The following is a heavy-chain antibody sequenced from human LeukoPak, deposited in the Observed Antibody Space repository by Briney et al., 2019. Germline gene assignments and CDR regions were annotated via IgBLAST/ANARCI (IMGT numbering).Heavy chain of an antibody. D-gene: IGHD3-16*01. CDR3: ARDSSPWGTGEFDP. J-gene: IGHJ5*02. CDR1: GGSVSSYY. V-gene: IGHV4-59*02. Sequence: SETLSLTCTVSGGSVSSYYWSWIRQPPGKGLEWIGYIYYSGSGSTNYNPSLKSRVTISVDTSKNQFSLKLSSVTAADTAVYYSARDSSPWGTGEFDPSGQGNLVIVSS. CDR2: IYYSGSGST.